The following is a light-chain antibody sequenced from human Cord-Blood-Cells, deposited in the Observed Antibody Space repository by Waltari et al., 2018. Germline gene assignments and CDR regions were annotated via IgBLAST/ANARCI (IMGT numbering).Light chain of an antibody. CDR3: QQYNSYWT. J-gene: IGKJ1*01. CDR2: KAS. V-gene: IGKV1-5*03. Sequence: DIQMTQSPSTLSPSVCERVTITCRASQSISSWLAWYQQKPGKAPKLLIYKASSLESGVPSRFSGSGSGTECTLTISSLQPDDFATYYCQQYNSYWTFGQGTKVEIK. CDR1: QSISSW.